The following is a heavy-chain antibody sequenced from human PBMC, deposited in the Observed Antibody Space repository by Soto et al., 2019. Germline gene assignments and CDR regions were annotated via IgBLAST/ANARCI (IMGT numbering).Heavy chain of an antibody. CDR3: AREGNYGNHHDGFDI. CDR2: VNSDVSST. Sequence: EVQLVESGGGLVQPGGSLRLSCAASGFTFSSYWMHWVRQAPGKGLVWVSRVNSDVSSTNYADSVKGRFTISRDNAXATLYLQMNSLRAEDTAVYYCAREGNYGNHHDGFDIWGQGTMVTVSS. CDR1: GFTFSSYW. V-gene: IGHV3-74*01. D-gene: IGHD1-7*01. J-gene: IGHJ3*02.